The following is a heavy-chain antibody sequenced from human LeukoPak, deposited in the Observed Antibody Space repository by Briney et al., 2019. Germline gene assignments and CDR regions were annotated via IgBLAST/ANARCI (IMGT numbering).Heavy chain of an antibody. Sequence: SETLSLTCSVSGGSSSSSYLSWIRQPPGKGLEWIGYIYYSGSTKYNPSLKSRVTISLDTSKNQFSLKLSSVTAADTAVYYCARGDTAMDQFDQWGQGTLVTVSS. CDR1: GGSSSSSY. CDR2: IYYSGST. J-gene: IGHJ4*02. CDR3: ARGDTAMDQFDQ. V-gene: IGHV4-59*01. D-gene: IGHD5-18*01.